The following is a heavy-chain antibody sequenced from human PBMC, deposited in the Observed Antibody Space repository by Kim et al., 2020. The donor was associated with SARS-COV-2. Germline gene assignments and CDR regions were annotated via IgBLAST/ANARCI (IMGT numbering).Heavy chain of an antibody. CDR3: ARDPETQTVSGIDY. CDR1: GYTFTSYA. CDR2: INTNTGNP. Sequence: ASVKVSCKASGYTFTSYAMNWVRQAPGQGLEWMGWINTNTGNPTYAQGFTGRFVFSLDTPVSTSYLQISSLKAEDTAVYYCARDPETQTVSGIDYWGQGTLVTVSS. V-gene: IGHV7-4-1*02. J-gene: IGHJ4*02. D-gene: IGHD6-19*01.